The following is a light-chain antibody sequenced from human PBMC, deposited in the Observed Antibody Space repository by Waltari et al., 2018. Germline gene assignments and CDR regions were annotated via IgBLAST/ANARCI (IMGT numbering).Light chain of an antibody. V-gene: IGLV3-25*03. CDR1: ALAKQF. J-gene: IGLJ3*02. CDR3: QSADNTGDYVL. CDR2: RDT. Sequence: SSELTQPPSVSVSPGQTATIACSAAALAKQFVYWYQQKPGQAPVLVMFRDTERPSGIPERFSGSGSGTTVTLTISGVQAEDEADYYCQSADNTGDYVLFGGGTKLTVL.